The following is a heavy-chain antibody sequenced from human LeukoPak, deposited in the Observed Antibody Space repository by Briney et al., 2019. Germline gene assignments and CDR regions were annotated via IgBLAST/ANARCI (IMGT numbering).Heavy chain of an antibody. Sequence: GGSLRLSCAASGFTFSDYEMNWVRQAPEKGLEWVSYISAGAGVIFYADSVKGRFTISRDNAKKSLYLEMNNLRAEDTAVYYCATDGAGFDTWGQGVLVTVSS. CDR1: GFTFSDYE. V-gene: IGHV3-48*03. J-gene: IGHJ5*02. CDR2: ISAGAGVI. CDR3: ATDGAGFDT.